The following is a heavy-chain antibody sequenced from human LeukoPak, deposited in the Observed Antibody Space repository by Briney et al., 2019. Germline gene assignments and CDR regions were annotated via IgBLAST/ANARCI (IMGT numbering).Heavy chain of an antibody. CDR1: GFTFSGYG. Sequence: PGGSLRLSCAASGFTFSGYGMNWVRQAPGKGLEWVSYISSSSSTIYYADSVKGRFTISRDNAKNSLYLQMNSLRAEDTAVYYCARGLCSGGSCYSLTYYYYGMDVWGQGTTVTVSS. CDR2: ISSSSSTI. CDR3: ARGLCSGGSCYSLTYYYYGMDV. D-gene: IGHD2-15*01. V-gene: IGHV3-48*01. J-gene: IGHJ6*02.